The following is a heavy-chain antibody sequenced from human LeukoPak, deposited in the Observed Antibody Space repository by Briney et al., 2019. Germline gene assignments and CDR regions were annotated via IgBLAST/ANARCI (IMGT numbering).Heavy chain of an antibody. D-gene: IGHD6-13*01. V-gene: IGHV1-3*01. CDR2: INAGNGNT. CDR1: GYTFTNYG. J-gene: IGHJ4*02. CDR3: ARVGTSGWYDDS. Sequence: ASVKVSCKASGYTFTNYGIHWVRQAPGQRLEWMGWINAGNGNTRSSQKLQGRVTITTDTSANTAYMELSSLISEDTAIYFCARVGTSGWYDDSWGQGTQVIVSS.